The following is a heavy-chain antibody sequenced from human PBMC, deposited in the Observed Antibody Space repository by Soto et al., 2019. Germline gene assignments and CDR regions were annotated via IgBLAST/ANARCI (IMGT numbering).Heavy chain of an antibody. D-gene: IGHD2-8*01. CDR1: GYSFTDYH. Sequence: QVQLVQSGAEVKKPGASVKVSCKASGYSFTDYHIHWVRQAPGQGLEWLGRINPTSGGKSTAEKVQDWVTMTTDTATSTAAMELTRLTSDDTAIYYCARGDSTDCSNGVCSFFYNHDMDVWGQGTTVTVSS. V-gene: IGHV1-2*04. CDR3: ARGDSTDCSNGVCSFFYNHDMDV. CDR2: INPTSGGK. J-gene: IGHJ6*02.